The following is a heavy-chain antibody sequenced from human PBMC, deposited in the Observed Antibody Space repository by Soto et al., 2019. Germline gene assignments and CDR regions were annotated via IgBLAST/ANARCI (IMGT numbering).Heavy chain of an antibody. Sequence: SETLSLTCAVYGGSFSGYYWSWIRQPPGKGLEWIGEINHSGSTNYNPSLKSRVTISVDTSKNQFSLKLSSVTAADTAVYYCARGAIMTYYDFWSGYQYNWFDPWGQGTLVTVSS. V-gene: IGHV4-34*01. D-gene: IGHD3-3*01. CDR3: ARGAIMTYYDFWSGYQYNWFDP. J-gene: IGHJ5*02. CDR2: INHSGST. CDR1: GGSFSGYY.